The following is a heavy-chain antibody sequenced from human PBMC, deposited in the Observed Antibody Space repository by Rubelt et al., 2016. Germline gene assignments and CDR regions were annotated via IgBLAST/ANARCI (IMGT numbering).Heavy chain of an antibody. CDR1: GGSISSYY. J-gene: IGHJ4*02. D-gene: IGHD1-7*01. Sequence: QVQLQESGPGLVKPSETLSLTCTVSGGSISSYYWSWIRQPPGKGLEWIGYIYYSGSTNYNPSLKSRVTSSVDTSKNQFSLKLSSVTAADTAVYYCARLELREYYFDYWGQGTLVTVSS. CDR3: ARLELREYYFDY. CDR2: IYYSGST. V-gene: IGHV4-59*08.